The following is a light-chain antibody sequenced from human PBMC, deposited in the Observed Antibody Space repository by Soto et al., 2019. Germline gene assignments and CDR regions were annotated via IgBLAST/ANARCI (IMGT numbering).Light chain of an antibody. V-gene: IGKV3-15*01. Sequence: EIVLTQSPATLSVSQGERATLSCRASESVSNNLAWYQQKPGQAPRLLIFGASARATGIPARFSGSGSGTGFTRTISSLQSEDFAVYYCQQYNKWPLTFGGGTEVEIK. J-gene: IGKJ4*01. CDR2: GAS. CDR1: ESVSNN. CDR3: QQYNKWPLT.